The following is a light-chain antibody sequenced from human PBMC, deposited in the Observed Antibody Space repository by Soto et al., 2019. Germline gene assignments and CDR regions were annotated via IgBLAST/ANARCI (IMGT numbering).Light chain of an antibody. CDR2: LDS. CDR3: MQGLTTPLT. V-gene: IGKV2-28*01. CDR1: QSLLSSNGNNY. J-gene: IGKJ4*01. Sequence: DIVLTQSPLSLPVTPGEPASISCRSSQSLLSSNGNNYLDWHLQKPGQSPQVLIYLDSNRASGVPDRFSGSGSGTDFTLKISRVEAEDVGVYYCMQGLTTPLTFGGGTKVEIK.